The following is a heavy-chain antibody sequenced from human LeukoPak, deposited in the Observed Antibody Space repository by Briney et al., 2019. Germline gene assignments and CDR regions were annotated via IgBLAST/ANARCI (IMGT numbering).Heavy chain of an antibody. D-gene: IGHD1-26*01. V-gene: IGHV3-23*01. CDR1: GFTFSNYA. CDR3: VKGVGPRAPNGRVFEY. CDR2: ITNDSDDT. Sequence: GGSLRLSCAASGFTFSNYAMTWVRQAPGKGLDWDSIITNDSDDTKYADSVRGRFTISRDNSKNTLFLQMNTLRVDDTAVYYCVKGVGPRAPNGRVFEYWGQGALVTVSS. J-gene: IGHJ4*02.